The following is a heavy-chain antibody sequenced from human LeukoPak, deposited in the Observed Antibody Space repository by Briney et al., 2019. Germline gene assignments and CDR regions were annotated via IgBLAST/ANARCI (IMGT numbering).Heavy chain of an antibody. CDR2: INPNSGGT. D-gene: IGHD6-19*01. CDR3: ARTIAVAGTGPRRPKYNWFDP. V-gene: IGHV1-2*02. CDR1: GYTFTGYY. Sequence: ASVKVSCKASGYTFTGYYMHWVRQAPGQGLEWMGWINPNSGGTNYAQKFQGRVTMTRDTSISTAYMELSRLRSDDTAVYYCARTIAVAGTGPRRPKYNWFDPWGQGTLVTVSS. J-gene: IGHJ5*02.